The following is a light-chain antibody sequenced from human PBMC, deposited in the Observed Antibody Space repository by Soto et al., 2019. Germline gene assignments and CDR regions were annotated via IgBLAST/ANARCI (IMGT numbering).Light chain of an antibody. CDR3: QQYARSPMT. V-gene: IGKV3-20*01. Sequence: IVLTQSPGTLSLSPGERATLSCRASQTVSSGYLAWYQQKPGQAPRLLIYGASSRATGIPDRFSGSGSGTDFTLTIGRLEPEDFAVYYCQQYARSPMTFGQGTKVEIK. J-gene: IGKJ1*01. CDR2: GAS. CDR1: QTVSSGY.